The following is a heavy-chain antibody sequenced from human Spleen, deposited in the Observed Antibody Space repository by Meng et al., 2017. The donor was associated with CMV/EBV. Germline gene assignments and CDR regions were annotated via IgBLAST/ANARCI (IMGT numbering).Heavy chain of an antibody. D-gene: IGHD5-18*01. J-gene: IGHJ5*02. CDR2: ISDSGTTI. V-gene: IGHV3-11*01. Sequence: KTWIRQAPGKGLEWVSYISDSGTTIYHADYVKGRFTISRDNDKSSLYLHMNSLTAEDTAVYLCARDRGAAGWPSRGYTHATRWSWFDPWGQGTLVPSPQ. CDR3: ARDRGAAGWPSRGYTHATRWSWFDP.